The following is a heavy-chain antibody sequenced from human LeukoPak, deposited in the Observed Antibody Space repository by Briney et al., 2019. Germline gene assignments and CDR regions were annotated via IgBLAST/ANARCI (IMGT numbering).Heavy chain of an antibody. V-gene: IGHV4-39*01. J-gene: IGHJ4*02. Sequence: IPSETLSLTCTVSGGSTSSSSYYWGWIRQPPGKGLEWIGTIYYRGSTYYNPSLKSRVTVSVDTSKNQFSLKLSSVSAADTAVYHCARVGYDRSGYYLRPFDYWGQGTLVTVSS. CDR1: GGSTSSSSYY. CDR2: IYYRGST. CDR3: ARVGYDRSGYYLRPFDY. D-gene: IGHD3-22*01.